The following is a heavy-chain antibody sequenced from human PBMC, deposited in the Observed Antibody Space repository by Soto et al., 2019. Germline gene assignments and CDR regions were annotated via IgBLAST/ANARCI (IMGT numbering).Heavy chain of an antibody. Sequence: GGSLRLSCAASGFTFSSYWMHWVRQAPGKGLVWVSRINSDGSSTSYADSVKGRFTISRDNAKNTLYLQMNSLRAEDTAVYYCARIRLHLGELSLGAFDIWGQGTMVTVSS. D-gene: IGHD3-16*02. CDR2: INSDGSST. CDR3: ARIRLHLGELSLGAFDI. J-gene: IGHJ3*02. CDR1: GFTFSSYW. V-gene: IGHV3-74*01.